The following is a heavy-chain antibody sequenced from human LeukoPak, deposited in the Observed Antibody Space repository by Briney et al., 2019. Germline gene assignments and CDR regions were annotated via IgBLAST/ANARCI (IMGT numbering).Heavy chain of an antibody. J-gene: IGHJ4*02. CDR3: ARSDYCSGGSCYSDRVYYFDY. D-gene: IGHD2-15*01. CDR1: GGTFSSYA. V-gene: IGHV1-69*13. CDR2: IIPIFGTA. Sequence: GASVKVSCKASGGTFSSYAISRVRQAPGQGLEWMGGIIPIFGTANYAQKFQGRVTITADESTSTAYMELSSLRSEDTAVYYCARSDYCSGGSCYSDRVYYFDYWGQGTLVTVSS.